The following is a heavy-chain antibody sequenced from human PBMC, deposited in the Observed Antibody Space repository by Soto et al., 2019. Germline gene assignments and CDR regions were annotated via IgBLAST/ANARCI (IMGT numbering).Heavy chain of an antibody. Sequence: GGSLRLSCAASGFTFSSYWMYWVRRAPGKGLVWVSRINSDGSSANYADSVKGRFTISRDNAKNTLYLQMNSLRAEDTAVYYCARDRWYYYGMDVWGQGTTVTVSS. CDR2: INSDGSSA. D-gene: IGHD2-15*01. V-gene: IGHV3-74*01. CDR1: GFTFSSYW. J-gene: IGHJ6*02. CDR3: ARDRWYYYGMDV.